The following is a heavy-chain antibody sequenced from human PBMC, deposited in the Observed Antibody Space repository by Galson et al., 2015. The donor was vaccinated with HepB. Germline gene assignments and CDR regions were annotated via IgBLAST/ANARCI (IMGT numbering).Heavy chain of an antibody. V-gene: IGHV3-48*04. D-gene: IGHD3-22*01. CDR1: GFSFNIYS. Sequence: SLRLSCAASGFSFNIYSMNWVRQAPGRGLEWVSYISSSSITKYYADSVKGRFTISRDNTENTLYLHMNSLRAEDTAVYYCARDYADSSGYFYVGFDYWGQGALVTVSS. CDR2: ISSSSITK. CDR3: ARDYADSSGYFYVGFDY. J-gene: IGHJ4*02.